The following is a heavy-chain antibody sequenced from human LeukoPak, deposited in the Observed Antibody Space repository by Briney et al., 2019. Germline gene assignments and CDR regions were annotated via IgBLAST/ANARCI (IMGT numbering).Heavy chain of an antibody. J-gene: IGHJ4*02. V-gene: IGHV4-38-2*02. CDR3: ATEYSSSPHY. CDR2: IYRSGYT. CDR1: GYSISSGYY. Sequence: PSETLSLTCTVSGYSISSGYYWGWIRQPPGKGLEWIGTIYRSGYTYYSPSLKSRVTISVHTSKNQFSLKLNSVTAADTAVYYCATEYSSSPHYWGQGALVTVSS. D-gene: IGHD3-22*01.